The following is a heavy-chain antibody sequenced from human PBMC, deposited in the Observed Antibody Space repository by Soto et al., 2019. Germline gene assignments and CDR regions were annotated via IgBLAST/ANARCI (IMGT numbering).Heavy chain of an antibody. CDR1: GFSLRTSGVS. V-gene: IGHV2-5*02. J-gene: IGHJ4*02. CDR2: IYWDDSK. Sequence: QITLKESGPTLVRPTQSLTLTCAFSGFSLRTSGVSVGWIRQPPGKALEWLAVIYWDDSKHYSPSLRSRLTITKDTSKNQVVLTMTNMDPMDTGTYYCAHKGPEDWPLDYWGQGTLVTVSS. D-gene: IGHD3-9*01. CDR3: AHKGPEDWPLDY.